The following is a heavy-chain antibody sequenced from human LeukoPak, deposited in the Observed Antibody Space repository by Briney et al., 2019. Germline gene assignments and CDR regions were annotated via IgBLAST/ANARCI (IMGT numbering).Heavy chain of an antibody. CDR3: ARELATVTTLVFDY. D-gene: IGHD4-17*01. Sequence: ASVKVSCKASGYTFTGYYMHWVRQAPGQGLEWMGWINPNSGGTNYAQKFQGGVTMTRDTSISTAYMELSRLRSDDTAVYYCARELATVTTLVFDYWGQGTLVTVSS. J-gene: IGHJ4*02. V-gene: IGHV1-2*02. CDR2: INPNSGGT. CDR1: GYTFTGYY.